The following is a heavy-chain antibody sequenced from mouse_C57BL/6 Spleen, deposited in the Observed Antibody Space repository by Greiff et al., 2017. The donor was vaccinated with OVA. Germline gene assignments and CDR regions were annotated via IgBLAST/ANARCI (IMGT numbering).Heavy chain of an antibody. Sequence: DVMLVESGGGLVKPGGSLKLSCAASGFTFSDYGMHWVRQAPEKGLEWVAYISSGSSTIYYADTVKGRFTISRDNAKNTLFLQMTSLRSEDTAMYYCARQGGSVVAPHYAMDYWGQGTSVTVSS. V-gene: IGHV5-17*01. CDR2: ISSGSSTI. D-gene: IGHD1-1*01. CDR1: GFTFSDYG. J-gene: IGHJ4*01. CDR3: ARQGGSVVAPHYAMDY.